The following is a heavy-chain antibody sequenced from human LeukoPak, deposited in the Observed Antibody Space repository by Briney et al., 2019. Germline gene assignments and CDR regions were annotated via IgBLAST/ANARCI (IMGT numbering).Heavy chain of an antibody. V-gene: IGHV3-48*04. CDR3: ARVGGSGWYLDD. CDR2: ISSGSGST. D-gene: IGHD6-19*01. J-gene: IGHJ4*02. Sequence: GGSLRLSCVASGFTFSSYTINWVRQAPGKGLEWVSHISSGSGSTYYADSVKGRFTISRDNAKKSLYLQMNNLRVEDTAVYSCARVGGSGWYLDDWGQGTLVTVSS. CDR1: GFTFSSYT.